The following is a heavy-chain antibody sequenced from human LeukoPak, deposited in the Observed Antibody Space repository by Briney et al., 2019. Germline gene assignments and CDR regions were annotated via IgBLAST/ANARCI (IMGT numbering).Heavy chain of an antibody. V-gene: IGHV1-18*01. D-gene: IGHD3-9*01. CDR1: GYTFTSYG. Sequence: PMASVKVSCKASGYTFTSYGISWVRQAPGQGLEWMGWISAYNGNTNYAQKLQGRVTMTTDTSTSTAYMELRSLRSDDTAVYYCARVTKHYDILTAVALDYFDYWGQGTLVTVSS. CDR2: ISAYNGNT. CDR3: ARVTKHYDILTAVALDYFDY. J-gene: IGHJ4*02.